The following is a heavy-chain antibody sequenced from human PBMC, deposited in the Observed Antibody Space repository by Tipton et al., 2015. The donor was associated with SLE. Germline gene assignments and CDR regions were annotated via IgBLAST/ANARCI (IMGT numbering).Heavy chain of an antibody. CDR1: GDTFSTYS. D-gene: IGHD5-12*01. CDR3: ARECSGSGCLDH. J-gene: IGHJ4*02. CDR2: INSNNGKT. Sequence: QVQLVQSGAEVKKPGASVKVSCKTSGDTFSTYSISWVRQAPGQGLEWMGWINSNNGKTKYARRFQGRVSMTTVTSTSTTYMALRSARSDDTAIYYCARECSGSGCLDHWGQGTLVTVSS. V-gene: IGHV1-18*04.